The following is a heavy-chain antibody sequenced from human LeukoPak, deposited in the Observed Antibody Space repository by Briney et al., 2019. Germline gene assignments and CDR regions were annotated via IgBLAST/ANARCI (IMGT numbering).Heavy chain of an antibody. Sequence: SETLSLTCTVSGGSISSHYWTWIRQSPVKGLEWIGDISNSGSTYYNPSLKSRVTISVDTSKNQFSLKLSSVTAADTAVYYCARVSVDTLPTIPPHFDYWGQGTLVTVSS. J-gene: IGHJ4*02. V-gene: IGHV4-59*08. CDR3: ARVSVDTLPTIPPHFDY. D-gene: IGHD5-24*01. CDR1: GGSISSHY. CDR2: ISNSGST.